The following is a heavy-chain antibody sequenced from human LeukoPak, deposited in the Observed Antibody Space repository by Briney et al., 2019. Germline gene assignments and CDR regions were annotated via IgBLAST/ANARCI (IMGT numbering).Heavy chain of an antibody. CDR1: GGTFSSYA. CDR3: AREYCSGGSCYRGVGYYYYGMDV. J-gene: IGHJ6*02. Sequence: SVKVSCKASGGTFSSYAISWVRQAPGQGLEWMGRIIPILGMANYAQKFQGRVTITADKSTSTAYMELSSLRSEDTAVYYCAREYCSGGSCYRGVGYYYYGMDVWGQGTTVTVSS. D-gene: IGHD2-15*01. V-gene: IGHV1-69*04. CDR2: IIPILGMA.